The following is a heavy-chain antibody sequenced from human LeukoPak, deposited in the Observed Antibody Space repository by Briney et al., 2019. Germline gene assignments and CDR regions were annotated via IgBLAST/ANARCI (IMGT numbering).Heavy chain of an antibody. CDR2: IYSGGST. CDR1: GFTVSSNY. J-gene: IGHJ4*02. D-gene: IGHD1-26*01. V-gene: IGHV3-53*01. Sequence: GGSLRLSCAASGFTVSSNYMSWVRQAPGKGLEWVSIIYSGGSTYYADSVKGRFTISRDNSKNTLYLQMNSLRAEDTAVYYCARGGADKVFDYWGQGTLVTVSS. CDR3: ARGGADKVFDY.